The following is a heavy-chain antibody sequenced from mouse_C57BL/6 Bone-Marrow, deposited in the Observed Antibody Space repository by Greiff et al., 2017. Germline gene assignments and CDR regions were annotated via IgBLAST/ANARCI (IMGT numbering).Heavy chain of an antibody. CDR2: IDPEDGET. V-gene: IGHV14-2*01. Sequence: EVMLVESGAELVKPGASVKLSCTASGFNIKDYYMHWVKQRTEQGLEWIGRIDPEDGETKYAPKFQGKATITADTSSHTAYLQLSSLTSEGTAVYYCAPNYYGSSYWYFDVWGTGTTVTVSS. D-gene: IGHD1-1*01. J-gene: IGHJ1*03. CDR3: APNYYGSSYWYFDV. CDR1: GFNIKDYY.